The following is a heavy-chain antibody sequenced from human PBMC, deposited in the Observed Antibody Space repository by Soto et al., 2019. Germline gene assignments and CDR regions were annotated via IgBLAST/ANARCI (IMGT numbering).Heavy chain of an antibody. Sequence: SETLSLTCTVSGGSISSYYWTWIRQPPGKGLEWIGYISYSGSTNYNPSLKSRLTMSVATSKTQFSMRLTSVTAADAAVYYCARQMRGPIPYFGWLSPVTSWGQGTQVTVAS. CDR1: GGSISSYY. D-gene: IGHD3-9*01. V-gene: IGHV4-59*08. CDR3: ARQMRGPIPYFGWLSPVTS. J-gene: IGHJ4*02. CDR2: ISYSGST.